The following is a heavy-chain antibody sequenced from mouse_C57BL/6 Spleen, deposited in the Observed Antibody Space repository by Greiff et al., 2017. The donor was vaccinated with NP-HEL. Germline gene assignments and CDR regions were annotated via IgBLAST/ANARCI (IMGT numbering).Heavy chain of an antibody. CDR2: IYPGDGDT. CDR3: ARWLLQYFDV. J-gene: IGHJ1*03. D-gene: IGHD2-3*01. V-gene: IGHV1-80*01. CDR1: GYSFSSYW. Sequence: QVQLKESGAELVKPGASVKISCKASGYSFSSYWMNWVKQRPGKGLEWIGQIYPGDGDTNYNGKFKGKATLTADKSSSTAYMQLSSLTSEDSAVYFCARWLLQYFDVWGTGTTVTVSS.